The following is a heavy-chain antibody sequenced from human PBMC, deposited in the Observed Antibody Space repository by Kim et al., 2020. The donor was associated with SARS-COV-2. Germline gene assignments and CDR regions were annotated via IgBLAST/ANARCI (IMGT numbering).Heavy chain of an antibody. V-gene: IGHV3-11*06. Sequence: KGRFTISRDNAKNSLYLQMNSLRAEDTAVYYCARVFYDILTGYQYYFDYWGQGTLVTVSS. D-gene: IGHD3-9*01. CDR3: ARVFYDILTGYQYYFDY. J-gene: IGHJ4*02.